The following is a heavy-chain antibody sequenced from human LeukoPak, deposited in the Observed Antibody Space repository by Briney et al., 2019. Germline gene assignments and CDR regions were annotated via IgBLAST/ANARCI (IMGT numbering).Heavy chain of an antibody. D-gene: IGHD3-22*01. CDR3: AKGKYDNSGYYDF. CDR1: GLTFSSYA. V-gene: IGHV3-23*01. CDR2: ISGSGGNT. J-gene: IGHJ4*02. Sequence: GGSLRLSCAASGLTFSSYAMTWVRQAPGKGLEWVSAISGSGGNTYYADSVKGRFTISRDNSKNTLFLQMNSLRAEDTAVYYCAKGKYDNSGYYDFWGQGTLVTVSS.